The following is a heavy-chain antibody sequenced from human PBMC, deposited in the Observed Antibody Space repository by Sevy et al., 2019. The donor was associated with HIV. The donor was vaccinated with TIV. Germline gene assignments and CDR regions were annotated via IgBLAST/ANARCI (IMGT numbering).Heavy chain of an antibody. CDR2: IIPMFGTA. J-gene: IGHJ4*02. D-gene: IGHD4-17*01. CDR1: GGTFSSYA. CDR3: AKADYGDYPLDY. V-gene: IGHV1-69*13. Sequence: ASVKVSCKAFGGTFSSYAINWVRQAPGHGLELMGGIIPMFGTAKYAQKFQGRVTITADESTSTAYMELSSLRSEDTAVYYCAKADYGDYPLDYWGQGTLVTVSS.